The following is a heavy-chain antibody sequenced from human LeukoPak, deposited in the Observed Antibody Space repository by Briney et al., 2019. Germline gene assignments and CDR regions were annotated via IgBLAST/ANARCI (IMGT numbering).Heavy chain of an antibody. Sequence: PGGSLRHSCAASGFTFSSYAMSWVRQAPGKGLEWVSAISGSGGSTYYADSVKGRFTISRDNSKNTLYLQMNSLRAEDTAVYYCAKDPDIVVVVAASFDYRGQGTLVTVSS. CDR2: ISGSGGST. D-gene: IGHD2-15*01. CDR1: GFTFSSYA. J-gene: IGHJ4*02. V-gene: IGHV3-23*01. CDR3: AKDPDIVVVVAASFDY.